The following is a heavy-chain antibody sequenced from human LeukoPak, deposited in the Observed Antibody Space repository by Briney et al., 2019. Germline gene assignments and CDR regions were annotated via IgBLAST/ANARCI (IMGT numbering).Heavy chain of an antibody. CDR3: ARPLQGIVGATGFGY. CDR1: EYSFATYW. V-gene: IGHV5-51*01. D-gene: IGHD1-26*01. Sequence: GESLKISCQGSEYSFATYWIAWLRQMPGKGLEWMGIIYPSDSDTRYSPSFQGQVTFSADKSIKTAYLQWSSLKASDTAMYYCARPLQGIVGATGFGYWGQGTLVTVSS. J-gene: IGHJ4*02. CDR2: IYPSDSDT.